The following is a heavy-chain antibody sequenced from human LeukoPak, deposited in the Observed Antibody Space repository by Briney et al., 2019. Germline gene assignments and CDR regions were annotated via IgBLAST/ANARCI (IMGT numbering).Heavy chain of an antibody. V-gene: IGHV3-23*01. Sequence: TGGSLRLSCAASGFTFSSYAMSWVRQAPGKGLEWVSAISGSGGSTYYADSVKGRFTISRDNSKNTLYLKMNSPRAEDTAVYYCAKPVTAAAGFYYYGMDVWGQGTTVTVSS. D-gene: IGHD6-13*01. J-gene: IGHJ6*02. CDR1: GFTFSSYA. CDR2: ISGSGGST. CDR3: AKPVTAAAGFYYYGMDV.